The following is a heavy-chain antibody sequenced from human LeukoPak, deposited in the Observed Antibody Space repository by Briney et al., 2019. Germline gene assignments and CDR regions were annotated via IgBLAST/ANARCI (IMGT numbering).Heavy chain of an antibody. Sequence: GGSLRLSCAASGFTFDDYAMHWVRQAPGKGLEWFLLISWDGGSTYYADSVKGRFTISRDNSKNSLYLQMNSLRAEDTALYYCAKDISGSYPSYFDYWGRGTLVTVSS. CDR1: GFTFDDYA. CDR3: AKDISGSYPSYFDY. J-gene: IGHJ4*02. CDR2: ISWDGGST. D-gene: IGHD1-26*01. V-gene: IGHV3-43D*03.